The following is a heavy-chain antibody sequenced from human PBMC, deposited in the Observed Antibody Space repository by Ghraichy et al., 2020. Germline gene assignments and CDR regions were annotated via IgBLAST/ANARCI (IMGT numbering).Heavy chain of an antibody. V-gene: IGHV4-31*03. CDR2: IYYSGST. CDR3: ARAPPRYCSGGSCFPWYFDL. CDR1: GGSISSGGYY. D-gene: IGHD2-15*01. Sequence: SETLSLTCTVSGGSISSGGYYWSWIRQHPGKGLEWIGYIYYSGSTYYNPSLKSRVTISVDTSKNQFSLKLSSVTAADTAVYYCARAPPRYCSGGSCFPWYFDLWGRGTLVTVSS. J-gene: IGHJ2*01.